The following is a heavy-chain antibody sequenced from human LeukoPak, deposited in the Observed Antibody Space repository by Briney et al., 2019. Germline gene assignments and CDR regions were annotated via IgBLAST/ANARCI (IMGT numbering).Heavy chain of an antibody. CDR2: IRYDARVL. CDR3: AKDHVGYCSSTSCYNFDY. V-gene: IGHV3-30*02. Sequence: GGSLRLSCAASGFTFSSYGMHWVRQAPGKGLDWVAFIRYDARVLYYADSVKGRFTISRDNSKNTLYLQMNSLRAEDTAVYYCAKDHVGYCSSTSCYNFDYWGQGTLVTVSS. CDR1: GFTFSSYG. J-gene: IGHJ4*02. D-gene: IGHD2-2*02.